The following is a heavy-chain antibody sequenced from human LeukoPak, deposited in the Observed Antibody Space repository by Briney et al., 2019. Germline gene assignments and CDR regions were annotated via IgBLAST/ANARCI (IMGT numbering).Heavy chain of an antibody. V-gene: IGHV1-18*04. CDR3: ARALPYCSSTSCYYSKYNWFDP. CDR2: ISAYNGNT. D-gene: IGHD2-2*01. J-gene: IGHJ5*02. CDR1: GYTFPSYG. Sequence: ASVKVSCKASGYTFPSYGISWLRQAPGQGLEWMGWISAYNGNTNYAHKLQGRVTMTTDASTSTAYMELRSLRSDDTAVYYYARALPYCSSTSCYYSKYNWFDPWGQGTLVTVSS.